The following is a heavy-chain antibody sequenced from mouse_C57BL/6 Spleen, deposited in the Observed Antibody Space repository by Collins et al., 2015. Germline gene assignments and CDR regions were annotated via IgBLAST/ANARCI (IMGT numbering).Heavy chain of an antibody. CDR2: IYPGSGST. Sequence: QVQLQQPGAELVKPGASVKMSCKASGYTFTSYWITWVKQRPGQGLEWIGDIYPGSGSTNYNEKFKSKATLTVDTSSSTAYMQLSSLTSEDSAVYYCAKSYYYGSSYPIYYAMDYWGQGTSVTVSS. CDR1: GYTFTSYW. CDR3: AKSYYYGSSYPIYYAMDY. V-gene: IGHV1-55*01. J-gene: IGHJ4*01. D-gene: IGHD1-1*01.